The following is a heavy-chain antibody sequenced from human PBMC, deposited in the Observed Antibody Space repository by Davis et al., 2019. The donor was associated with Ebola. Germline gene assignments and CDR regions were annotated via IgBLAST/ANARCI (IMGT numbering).Heavy chain of an antibody. J-gene: IGHJ6*02. D-gene: IGHD3/OR15-3a*01. CDR3: SSRRDYYYYYYGMDV. CDR2: IRSNAYGGTT. CDR1: GFTFGDYG. V-gene: IGHV3-49*04. Sequence: PGGSLRLSCTTSGFTFGDYGITWVRQAPGKGLEWVSFIRSNAYGGTTEYAASVKGRFTISRDDSKSIAYLQMNSLKTDETGVYYCSSRRDYYYYYYGMDVWGQGTTVTVSS.